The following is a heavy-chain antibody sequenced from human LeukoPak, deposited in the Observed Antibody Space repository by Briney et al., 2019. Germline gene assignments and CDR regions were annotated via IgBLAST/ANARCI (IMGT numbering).Heavy chain of an antibody. D-gene: IGHD5-18*01. CDR1: GYSFTGYY. CDR2: INPSGGST. V-gene: IGHV1-46*01. J-gene: IGHJ5*02. CDR3: ARALPHRRLMDTTMEQHWFDP. Sequence: ASVKVSCKASGYSFTGYYMHWVRQAPGQGLEWMGLINPSGGSTRYAQKFQGRVTMTRDMSTSTVYMELSSLRSEDTAVYYCARALPHRRLMDTTMEQHWFDPWGQGTLVTVSS.